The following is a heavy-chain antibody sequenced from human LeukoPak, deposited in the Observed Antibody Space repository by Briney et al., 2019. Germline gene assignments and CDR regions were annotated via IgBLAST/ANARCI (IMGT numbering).Heavy chain of an antibody. V-gene: IGHV3-33*06. CDR1: GFIFSGYG. CDR2: IWHDGSND. CDR3: AKVTGDYYDTSGAFDY. Sequence: PGGSLRLSCAASGFIFSGYGMHWVRQAPGKGLEWVTSIWHDGSNDDYADSVKGRFTISRDNSKNTLYLQMNSLRAEDTAIYYCAKVTGDYYDTSGAFDYWGQGTLVTVSS. J-gene: IGHJ4*02. D-gene: IGHD3-22*01.